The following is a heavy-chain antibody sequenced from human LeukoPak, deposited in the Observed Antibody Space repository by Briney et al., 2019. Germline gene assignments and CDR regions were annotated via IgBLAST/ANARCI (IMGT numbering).Heavy chain of an antibody. J-gene: IGHJ4*02. CDR3: GRDGVTSSVDQ. CDR1: GFSFATHA. V-gene: IGHV3-23*01. CDR2: ISGSGGST. D-gene: IGHD2-21*02. Sequence: GGSLRLSCVASGFSFATHAMGWVRQAPGKGLEWVSHISGSGGSTEYSGSVKGRFTISRDNSKNTLYLQINSLRAEDTAVYYCGRDGVTSSVDQWGQGTLVTVSS.